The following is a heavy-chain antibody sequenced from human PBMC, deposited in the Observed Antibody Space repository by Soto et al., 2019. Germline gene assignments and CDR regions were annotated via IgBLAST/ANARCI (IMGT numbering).Heavy chain of an antibody. CDR2: IIPIFNTT. CDR1: GTRFSNYV. J-gene: IGHJ4*02. Sequence: QVQLVQSGAEVKTPGSSLKVSCTVSGTRFSNYVISWVRQAPGQGLEWLGRIIPIFNTTQHPQKLQGRITITADKSTHTASLELSSLRFDETAVYYCAREGRGKKAGYNGLVSLGYWGQGTPVTVSP. V-gene: IGHV1-69*06. D-gene: IGHD2-2*02. CDR3: AREGRGKKAGYNGLVSLGY.